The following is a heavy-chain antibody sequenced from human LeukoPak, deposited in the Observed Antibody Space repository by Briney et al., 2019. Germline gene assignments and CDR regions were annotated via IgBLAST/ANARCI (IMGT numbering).Heavy chain of an antibody. V-gene: IGHV1-69*01. D-gene: IGHD6-19*01. Sequence: KVSCKASGGTFSSYAISWVRQAPGQGLEWMGGIIPIFGTANYAQKFQGRVTITADESTSTAYMELSSLRSEDTAVYYCARSTLGTRLVQYNWFDPWGQGTLVTVSS. CDR1: GGTFSSYA. J-gene: IGHJ5*02. CDR3: ARSTLGTRLVQYNWFDP. CDR2: IIPIFGTA.